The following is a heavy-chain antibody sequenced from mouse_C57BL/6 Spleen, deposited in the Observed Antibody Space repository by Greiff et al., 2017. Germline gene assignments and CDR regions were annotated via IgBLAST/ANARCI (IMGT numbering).Heavy chain of an antibody. V-gene: IGHV1-69*01. CDR2: LDPSDSYT. J-gene: IGHJ2*01. CDR1: GYTFTSYW. D-gene: IGHD2-4*01. CDR3: ARGYDYNFDY. Sequence: QVQLQQPGAELVMPGASVKLSCKASGYTFTSYWMHWVKQRPGQGLEWIGELDPSDSYTNSNQKFKGKFTLTVDKSSSSAYMQLSSLTSEDSAVYYCARGYDYNFDYWGQGTTLTVSS.